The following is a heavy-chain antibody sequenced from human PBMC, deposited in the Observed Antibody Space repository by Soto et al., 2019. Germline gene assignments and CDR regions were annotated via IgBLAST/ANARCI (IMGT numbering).Heavy chain of an antibody. V-gene: IGHV3-23*01. CDR2: ISGSDGKT. CDR1: GFSFGIYA. J-gene: IGHJ4*02. Sequence: GSLRLSCSASGFSFGIYALSWVLQAPGKGLEWVSTISGSDGKTFYADSVKGRFSISRDTSQSTLYLQMNSLRADDTAMYYCARWSYLDYWGQGTRVTVAS. CDR3: ARWSYLDY. D-gene: IGHD3-3*01.